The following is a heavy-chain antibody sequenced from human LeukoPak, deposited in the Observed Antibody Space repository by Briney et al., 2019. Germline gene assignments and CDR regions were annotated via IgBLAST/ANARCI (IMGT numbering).Heavy chain of an antibody. CDR1: GFTVSSNY. D-gene: IGHD5-18*01. J-gene: IGHJ4*02. Sequence: GGSLRLSCAASGFTVSSNYMSWVRQAPGKGLEWVSLIYSGGSTYYADSVKGRFTISRDNSKNTLYLQMNSLRAEDTAVYYCAGTLGYSYGSTYYFDYWGQGTLVTVSS. V-gene: IGHV3-53*01. CDR2: IYSGGST. CDR3: AGTLGYSYGSTYYFDY.